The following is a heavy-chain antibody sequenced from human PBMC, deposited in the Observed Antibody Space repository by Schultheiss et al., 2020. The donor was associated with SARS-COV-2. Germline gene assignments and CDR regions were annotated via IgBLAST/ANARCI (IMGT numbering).Heavy chain of an antibody. CDR1: GFTFSNAW. CDR3: SVAAIPRNYYYYYMDV. J-gene: IGHJ6*03. V-gene: IGHV3-15*01. CDR2: IKSETDGGTT. D-gene: IGHD2-2*02. Sequence: GGSLRLSCAASGFTFSNAWMTWVRQAPGKGLEWIGRIKSETDGGTTDYAAPVKGRFTISRDDSKSIAYLQMNSLKTEDTAVYYCSVAAIPRNYYYYYMDVWGKGTTVTVSS.